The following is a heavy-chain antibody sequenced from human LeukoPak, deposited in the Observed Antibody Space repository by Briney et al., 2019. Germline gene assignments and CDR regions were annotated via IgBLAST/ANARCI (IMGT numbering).Heavy chain of an antibody. V-gene: IGHV4-4*09. CDR2: IYTGGNPYTSGST. CDR3: ARVPTGDRYFDY. Sequence: SETLSLTCTVSGGSLSGYYWGWIRQPPGKGLEWIGFIYTGGNPYTSGSTNYNPSLESRVTISTDTSKNQFSLKLTSVTAADTAVYYCARVPTGDRYFDYWGQGTLVTVSS. J-gene: IGHJ4*02. CDR1: GGSLSGYY. D-gene: IGHD7-27*01.